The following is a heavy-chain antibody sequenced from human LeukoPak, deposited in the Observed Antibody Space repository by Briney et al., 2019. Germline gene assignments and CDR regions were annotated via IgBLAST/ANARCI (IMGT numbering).Heavy chain of an antibody. CDR3: ARPYCSAGNCYSNFDS. CDR2: IDTSGSP. CDR1: GGSISSGNYY. V-gene: IGHV4-61*02. Sequence: SETLSLTCTVSGGSISSGNYYWSWIRQPAGKGLEWIGRIDTSGSPNYNPSLKSRLTISVDTSKNQFSLKLSSVTAADTAVYYCARPYCSAGNCYSNFDSWGQGTLVTVSS. D-gene: IGHD2-15*01. J-gene: IGHJ4*02.